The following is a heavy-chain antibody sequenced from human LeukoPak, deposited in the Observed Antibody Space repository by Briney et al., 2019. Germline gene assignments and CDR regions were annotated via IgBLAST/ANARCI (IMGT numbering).Heavy chain of an antibody. V-gene: IGHV4-59*04. CDR1: GGSISSYY. CDR2: IYYSGST. Sequence: PSETLSLTCTVSGGSISSYYWSWIRQPAGKGLEGIGVIYYSGSTYYNPSLKSRVTISVDTSKTQFSLKLSSVTAADTAVYYCARHLFAAAGTRFDYWGQGTLVTVSS. D-gene: IGHD6-13*01. J-gene: IGHJ4*02. CDR3: ARHLFAAAGTRFDY.